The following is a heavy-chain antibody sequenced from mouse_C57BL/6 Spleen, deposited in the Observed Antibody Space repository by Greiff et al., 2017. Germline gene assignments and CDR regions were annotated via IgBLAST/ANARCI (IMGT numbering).Heavy chain of an antibody. J-gene: IGHJ3*01. D-gene: IGHD1-1*01. Sequence: QVQLQQSGAELMKPGASVKLSCKATGYTFTGYWIEWVKQRPGHGLEWIGEILPGSGSTNYNEKFKGKATFTADTSSNTAYMQLSSLTTEDSAIYYGARSGFTTVVARRFAYWGQGTLVTVSA. CDR2: ILPGSGST. CDR1: GYTFTGYW. V-gene: IGHV1-9*01. CDR3: ARSGFTTVVARRFAY.